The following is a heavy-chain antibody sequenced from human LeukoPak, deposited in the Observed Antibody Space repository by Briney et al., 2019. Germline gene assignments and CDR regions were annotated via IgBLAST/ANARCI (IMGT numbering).Heavy chain of an antibody. Sequence: PAGGSLRLSCAASGFTFSNYAMSWVRQAPGKGLEWVSGISGSGGSTYYADSVKGRLTISRDNSKNTLYLQMNSLRVEDTAVYYCAKESGDSTGYYYNYYYYMDVWGKGTTVTVSS. CDR2: ISGSGGST. V-gene: IGHV3-23*01. CDR1: GFTFSNYA. J-gene: IGHJ6*03. D-gene: IGHD3-22*01. CDR3: AKESGDSTGYYYNYYYYMDV.